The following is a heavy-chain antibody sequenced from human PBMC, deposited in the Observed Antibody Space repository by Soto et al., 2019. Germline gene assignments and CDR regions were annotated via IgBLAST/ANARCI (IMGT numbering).Heavy chain of an antibody. D-gene: IGHD4-17*01. V-gene: IGHV4-59*01. CDR2: IYYSGSA. Sequence: QVQLEESGPGLVKPSETLSLTCTVSGGSITGYYLSWLRQPPGKGLEWFGYIYYSGSANYNPSLKSRLTLSIDTSRNQFSLVLSSVTASDTAVYYCATAGRVEPTLGYMDVWGKGNTVTVSS. CDR1: GGSITGYY. J-gene: IGHJ6*03. CDR3: ATAGRVEPTLGYMDV.